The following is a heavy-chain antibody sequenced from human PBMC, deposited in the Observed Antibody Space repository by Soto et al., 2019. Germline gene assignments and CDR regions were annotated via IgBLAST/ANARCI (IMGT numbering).Heavy chain of an antibody. V-gene: IGHV1-8*01. CDR3: ARVAVAARPRWYNWFDL. J-gene: IGHJ5*02. CDR2: MNPNSGET. D-gene: IGHD2-15*01. CDR1: GYTFTDYD. Sequence: QEQLVQSGAEVKKPGASVKVSCKTSGYTFTDYDINWVRQATGQGLEWIGWMNPNSGETGYAQKCQGRVTMTRSASLSTAYLELSSLRSEDTAVYYCARVAVAARPRWYNWFDLWGQGTLVTVSS.